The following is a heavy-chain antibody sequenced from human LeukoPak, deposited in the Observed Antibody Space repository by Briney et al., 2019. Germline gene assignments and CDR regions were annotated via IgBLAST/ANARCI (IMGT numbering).Heavy chain of an antibody. CDR1: GGSLSSSSYY. D-gene: IGHD3-9*01. Sequence: SESLSLTCTVSGGSLSSSSYYWGWVRQPPGKGLEWIGNIYYSGSTYYNPSLKSRLTISLDTSQRHFSLRLSSVTAADTASYYCTRGSYDVLTGYSTLGEYWGQGTLVTVSS. J-gene: IGHJ4*02. CDR3: TRGSYDVLTGYSTLGEY. V-gene: IGHV4-39*02. CDR2: IYYSGST.